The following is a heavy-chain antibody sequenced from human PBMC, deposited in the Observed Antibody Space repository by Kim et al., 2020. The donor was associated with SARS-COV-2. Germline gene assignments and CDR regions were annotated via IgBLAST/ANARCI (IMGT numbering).Heavy chain of an antibody. J-gene: IGHJ4*02. CDR3: ARSLNYYGSGSQYYFDY. CDR2: ISSSSSTI. CDR1: GFTFSSYS. V-gene: IGHV3-48*02. D-gene: IGHD3-10*01. Sequence: GGSLRLSCAASGFTFSSYSMNWVRQAPGKGLEWVSYISSSSSTIYYADSVKGRFTISRDNAKNSLYLQMNSLRDEDTAVYYCARSLNYYGSGSQYYFDYWGQGTLVTVSS.